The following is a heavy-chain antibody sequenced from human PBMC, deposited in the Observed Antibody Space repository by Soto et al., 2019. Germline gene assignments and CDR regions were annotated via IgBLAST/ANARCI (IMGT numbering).Heavy chain of an antibody. CDR3: ARGRVAAAGTRWIDY. V-gene: IGHV1-69*02. CDR1: GGTFSSYT. CDR2: IIPILGIA. D-gene: IGHD6-13*01. J-gene: IGHJ4*02. Sequence: QVQLVQSGAEVKKPGSSVKVSCKASGGTFSSYTISWVRQAPGQGLEWMGRIIPILGIANYAQKFQGRVTITADKSTSTAYMELSSLRSEDTAVYYCARGRVAAAGTRWIDYWGQGTLVTVSS.